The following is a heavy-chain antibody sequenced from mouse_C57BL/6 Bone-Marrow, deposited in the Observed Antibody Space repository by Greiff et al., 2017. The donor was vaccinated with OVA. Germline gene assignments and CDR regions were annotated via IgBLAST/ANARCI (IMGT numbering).Heavy chain of an antibody. V-gene: IGHV1-26*01. CDR1: GYTFTDYY. Sequence: EVQLQQSGPELVKPGASVKISCKASGYTFTDYYMNWVKQSHGKSLEWIGDINPNNGGTSYNQKFKGKATLTVDKSSRTAYMELRSLTSEDSAVYYGARGDTTVVARDYAMDYWGQGTSVTVSS. D-gene: IGHD1-1*01. CDR3: ARGDTTVVARDYAMDY. CDR2: INPNNGGT. J-gene: IGHJ4*01.